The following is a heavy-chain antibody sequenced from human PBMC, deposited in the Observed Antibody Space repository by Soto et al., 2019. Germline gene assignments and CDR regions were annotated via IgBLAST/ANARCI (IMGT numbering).Heavy chain of an antibody. V-gene: IGHV1-46*03. CDR3: ARDYGDYQFDY. D-gene: IGHD4-17*01. J-gene: IGHJ4*02. Sequence: GASVKVSCKASGYTFTSYYMHWVRQAPGQGLEWMGIINPSGGSTSYAQKFQGRVTMNRDTSTSTVYMELSSLRSEDTAVYYCARDYGDYQFDYWGQGTLVTVSS. CDR2: INPSGGST. CDR1: GYTFTSYY.